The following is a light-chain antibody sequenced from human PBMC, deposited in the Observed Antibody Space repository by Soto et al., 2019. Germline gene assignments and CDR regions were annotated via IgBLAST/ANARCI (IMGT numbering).Light chain of an antibody. CDR3: CSYAGSPRV. J-gene: IGLJ2*01. CDR2: EVS. Sequence: QSALTQPASVSGSPGQSITISCTGTSSDVGSYNLVSWYQQHPGKAPNLMIYEVSKRPSGVSNRFSGSKSGNTASLTISGLQAEDEADYYCCSYAGSPRVFGGGTKLTVL. V-gene: IGLV2-23*02. CDR1: SSDVGSYNL.